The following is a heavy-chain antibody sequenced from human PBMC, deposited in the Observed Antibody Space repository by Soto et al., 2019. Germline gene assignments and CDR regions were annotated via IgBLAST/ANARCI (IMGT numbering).Heavy chain of an antibody. CDR3: ARVPXP. Sequence: SETLSLTCAVSCGSISSGGYSWSWIRHPPEKGLEWIGYIYHSGSTYYNPSLKSRVTISVDRSKNQFSLKLSSVTAADTGVYYCARVPXPWGQGTLVTVS. V-gene: IGHV4-30-2*01. CDR1: CGSISSGGYS. J-gene: IGHJ5*02. CDR2: IYHSGST.